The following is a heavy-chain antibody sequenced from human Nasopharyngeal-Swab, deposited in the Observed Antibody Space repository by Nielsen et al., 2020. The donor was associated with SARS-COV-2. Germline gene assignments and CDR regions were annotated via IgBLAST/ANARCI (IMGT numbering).Heavy chain of an antibody. CDR1: GYAFTSYG. CDR3: ARDAPVGATAY. Sequence: ASAKVSCRASGYAFTSYGISWWRQAPGQGLEWMGWISAYNGNTNYAQKLQGRVTMTTDTSTSTAYMELRSLRSDDTAVYYCARDAPVGATAYWGQGTLVTVSS. D-gene: IGHD1-26*01. CDR2: ISAYNGNT. V-gene: IGHV1-18*01. J-gene: IGHJ4*02.